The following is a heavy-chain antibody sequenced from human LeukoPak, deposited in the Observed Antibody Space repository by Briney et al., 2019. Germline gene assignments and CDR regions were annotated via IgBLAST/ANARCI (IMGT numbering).Heavy chain of an antibody. CDR2: IYTSGST. V-gene: IGHV4-61*02. CDR3: ARDRFKYSSSSAWGYYYYYMDV. D-gene: IGHD6-6*01. Sequence: SETLSLTCTVSGGSISSGSYYWSWIRQPAGKGLEWIGRIYTSGSTNYNPSLKSRVTISVDTPKNQFSLKLSSVTAADTAVYYCARDRFKYSSSSAWGYYYYYMDVWGKGTTVTVSS. CDR1: GGSISSGSYY. J-gene: IGHJ6*03.